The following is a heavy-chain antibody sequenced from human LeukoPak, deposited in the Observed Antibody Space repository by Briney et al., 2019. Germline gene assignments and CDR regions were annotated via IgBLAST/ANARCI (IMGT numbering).Heavy chain of an antibody. Sequence: GGSLRRSCSASGFTFNNYAMNWVRQAPGKGLEWVSSICGGGVPTIYAESVQGRFTVSRDNTKKTVDLQMNSLRAEATATYYCTQGGDSHATPSSWGQGTLVIVSP. CDR2: ICGGGVPT. CDR1: GFTFNNYA. CDR3: TQGGDSHATPSS. V-gene: IGHV3-23*01. J-gene: IGHJ5*02. D-gene: IGHD2-21*01.